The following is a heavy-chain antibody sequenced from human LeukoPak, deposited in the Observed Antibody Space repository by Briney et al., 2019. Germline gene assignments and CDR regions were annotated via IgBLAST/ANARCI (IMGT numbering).Heavy chain of an antibody. CDR1: GGSISGDY. CDR3: ATGHSSGWFDY. J-gene: IGHJ4*02. V-gene: IGHV4-59*01. CDR2: ISYSATT. Sequence: SETLSLTCTVPGGSISGDYWSWIRQPPGKGLEWIGYISYSATTNYNPSLKSRVSFSIDTSKNQFSLKLASVSAADTAVYFCATGHSSGWFDYWGQGTLVSVSS. D-gene: IGHD6-19*01.